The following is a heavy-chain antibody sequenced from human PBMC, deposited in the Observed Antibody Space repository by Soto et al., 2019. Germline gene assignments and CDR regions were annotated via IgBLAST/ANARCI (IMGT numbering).Heavy chain of an antibody. J-gene: IGHJ5*02. CDR3: AKSGSTYYDFWSGYQNWFDP. V-gene: IGHV3-23*04. CDR1: GFTFNDYS. CDR2: ISGSGGST. Sequence: EVQLVESGGGLVQPGGSLRLSCAVSGFTFNDYSVNWVRQAPGKGLEWVSAISGSGGSTYYADSVKGRFTISRDNSKNTLYLQMNSLRAEDTAVYYCAKSGSTYYDFWSGYQNWFDPWGQGTLVTVSS. D-gene: IGHD3-3*01.